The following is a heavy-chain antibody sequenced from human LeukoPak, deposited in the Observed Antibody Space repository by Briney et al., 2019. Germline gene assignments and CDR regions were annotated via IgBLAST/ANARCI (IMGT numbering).Heavy chain of an antibody. V-gene: IGHV4-59*01. Sequence: PSETLSLTCIVSGGSISNNYWSWIRQPLGKGLEWIGYIFYHGQTDYSPSLRRRVTISVDTSRNQFSLKLTSVTAADTAVYYCARGRPITEEGSWLDHWGQGTLVTVSS. CDR1: GGSISNNY. D-gene: IGHD1-14*01. J-gene: IGHJ5*02. CDR2: IFYHGQT. CDR3: ARGRPITEEGSWLDH.